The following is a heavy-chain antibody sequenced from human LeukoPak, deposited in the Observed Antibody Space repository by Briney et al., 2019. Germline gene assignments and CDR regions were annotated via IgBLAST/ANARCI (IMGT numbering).Heavy chain of an antibody. CDR2: VYYSEST. CDR3: ARGGRRRGGRIDY. CDR1: GDSIISDDYC. V-gene: IGHV4-30-4*01. Sequence: SETLSLTCTVSGDSIISDDYCWSWIRQPPGKGLEYIGCVYYSESTYYNPSLKSRVTISVDTSKNQFSLKLSSVTAADTAVYYCARGGRRRGGRIDYWGQGTLVTVSS. D-gene: IGHD3-10*01. J-gene: IGHJ4*02.